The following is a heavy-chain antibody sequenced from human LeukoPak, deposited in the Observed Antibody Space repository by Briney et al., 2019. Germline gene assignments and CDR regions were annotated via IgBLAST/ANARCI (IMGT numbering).Heavy chain of an antibody. CDR2: FDPEDGET. CDR1: GYTLTELS. V-gene: IGHV1-24*01. D-gene: IGHD3-22*01. Sequence: ASVKVSCKVSGYTLTELSMHWVRQAPGKGLEWIGGFDPEDGETIYAQKFQGRVTMTEDTSTDTAYMELSSLRSEDTAVYYCATGGYYDSSGYSVAFDIWGQGTMVTVSS. CDR3: ATGGYYDSSGYSVAFDI. J-gene: IGHJ3*02.